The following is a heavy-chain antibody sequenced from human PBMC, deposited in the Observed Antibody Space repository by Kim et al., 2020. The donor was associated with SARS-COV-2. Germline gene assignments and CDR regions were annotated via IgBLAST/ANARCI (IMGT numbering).Heavy chain of an antibody. D-gene: IGHD6-19*01. CDR2: IRNKASGGTT. CDR1: GYTFAHYA. CDR3: TRGSGWYPD. V-gene: IGHV3-49*04. J-gene: IGHJ4*02. Sequence: GGSLRLSCTASGYTFAHYAISWVRQAPGKGLEWVGLIRNKASGGTTQYAASVEGRFTISRDNSKSVAYLQMISLQTEDTAVYRCTRGSGWYPDWGQGTLVTVSS.